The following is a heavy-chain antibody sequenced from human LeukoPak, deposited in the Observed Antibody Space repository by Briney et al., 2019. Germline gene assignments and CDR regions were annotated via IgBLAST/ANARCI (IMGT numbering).Heavy chain of an antibody. CDR3: ARNQDSSWYYYYMDV. CDR2: ITGSGASS. Sequence: GGSLRLSCAASGFTFNNYAMTWVRQAPGKGLEWVTTITGSGASSYSADSVRGRFTISRDNSKNTLFLQLNSLRAGDTAVYYCARNQDSSWYYYYMDVWGIGTMVTVSS. J-gene: IGHJ6*03. D-gene: IGHD6-13*01. CDR1: GFTFNNYA. V-gene: IGHV3-23*01.